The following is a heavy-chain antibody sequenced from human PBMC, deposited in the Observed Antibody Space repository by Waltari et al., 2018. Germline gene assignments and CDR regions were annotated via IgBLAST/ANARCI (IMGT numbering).Heavy chain of an antibody. J-gene: IGHJ4*02. V-gene: IGHV3-74*01. CDR2: INRDGSTT. CDR3: VRGGSYGSMDY. CDR1: GFTFRDYW. Sequence: EVPLVESGGGALQPGGSLRLSCAASGFTFRDYWLYWVRQGPGKGLLWVSRINRDGSTTTYADSVKGRFTISRDNAKNTLDLQMNSVRVEDSAVYFCVRGGSYGSMDYWGQGTLVSVSS. D-gene: IGHD5-12*01.